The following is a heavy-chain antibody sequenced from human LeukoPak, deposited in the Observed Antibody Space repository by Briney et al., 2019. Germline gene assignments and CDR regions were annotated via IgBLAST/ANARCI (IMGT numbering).Heavy chain of an antibody. D-gene: IGHD3-16*02. CDR3: ARDFEGVIGY. CDR2: INPNSGGT. CDR1: GGTFSSYA. Sequence: ASVKVSCKASGGTFSSYAISWVRQAPGQGLEWMGWINPNSGGTNYAQKFQGWVTMTRDTSISTAYMELSRLRSDDTAVYYCARDFEGVIGYWGQGTLVTVSS. J-gene: IGHJ4*02. V-gene: IGHV1-2*04.